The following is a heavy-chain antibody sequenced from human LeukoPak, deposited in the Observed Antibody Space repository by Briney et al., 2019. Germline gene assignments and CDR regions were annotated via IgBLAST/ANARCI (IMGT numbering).Heavy chain of an antibody. CDR2: INHSGST. Sequence: SETLSLTCAVYGGSFSGYYWSLIRQPPGKGLEWIGEINHSGSTNYNPSLKSRVTISVDTSKNQFSLKLSSVTAADTAVYYCARGGDGSGRRTQFDYWGQGTLVTVSS. CDR3: ARGGDGSGRRTQFDY. V-gene: IGHV4-34*01. CDR1: GGSFSGYY. J-gene: IGHJ4*02. D-gene: IGHD3-10*01.